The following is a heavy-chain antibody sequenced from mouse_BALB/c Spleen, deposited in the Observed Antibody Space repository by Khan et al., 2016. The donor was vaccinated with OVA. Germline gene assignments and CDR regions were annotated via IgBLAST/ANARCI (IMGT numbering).Heavy chain of an antibody. CDR3: ARGNYYGYAMDY. V-gene: IGHV3-2*02. Sequence: EVQLQESGPGLVKPSQSLSLTCTVTGYSITSNYAWNWIRQFPGNKLEWMGYISYSGTTSYNPSLTSRISITRDTSKNQFFLQLNSVTTEATATYYCARGNYYGYAMDYWGQGTSVTVSS. CDR2: ISYSGTT. J-gene: IGHJ4*01. CDR1: GYSITSNYA. D-gene: IGHD1-1*01.